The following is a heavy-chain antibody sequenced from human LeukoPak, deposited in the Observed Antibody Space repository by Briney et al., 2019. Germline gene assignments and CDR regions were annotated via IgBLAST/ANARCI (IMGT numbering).Heavy chain of an antibody. CDR1: GGTFSSYA. CDR3: ARDTGTALQQPYNWFDP. Sequence: GASVTVSCTASGGTFSSYAISWVRQAPGQGLEWMGGIIPIFGTANYAQKFQGRVTITADESTSTAYMELSSLRSEDTAVYYCARDTGTALQQPYNWFDPWGQGTLVTVSS. D-gene: IGHD1-14*01. CDR2: IIPIFGTA. J-gene: IGHJ5*02. V-gene: IGHV1-69*13.